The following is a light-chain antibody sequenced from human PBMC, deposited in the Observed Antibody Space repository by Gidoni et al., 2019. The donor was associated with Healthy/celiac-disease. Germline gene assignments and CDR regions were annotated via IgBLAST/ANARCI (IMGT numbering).Light chain of an antibody. CDR3: QSADSSGTYVV. CDR1: ALPKQY. V-gene: IGLV3-25*03. CDR2: KDS. J-gene: IGLJ2*01. Sequence: SYELTQPPSASVSPGQTARITCSGDALPKQYAYWYQQKPGQAPVLVIYKDSERPSGIPGRFSGSSSGTTVTLTISGVQAEDEADYYCQSADSSGTYVVFGGGTKLTVL.